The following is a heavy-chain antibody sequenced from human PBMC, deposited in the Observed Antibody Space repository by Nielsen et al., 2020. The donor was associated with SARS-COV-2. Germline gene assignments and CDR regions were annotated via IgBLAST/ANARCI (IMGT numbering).Heavy chain of an antibody. V-gene: IGHV4-59*01. CDR3: ASCSTSCYLFDY. CDR2: IYNSGTT. D-gene: IGHD2-2*01. Sequence: GSLRLSCTVSGGSISSFYWSWIRQSPGKGLEWIGYIYNSGTTNYNPSLKSRVTMSLDTSRNQFSLKLSSVTAADTAVYYCASCSTSCYLFDYWGQGTLVTVSS. CDR1: GGSISSFY. J-gene: IGHJ4*02.